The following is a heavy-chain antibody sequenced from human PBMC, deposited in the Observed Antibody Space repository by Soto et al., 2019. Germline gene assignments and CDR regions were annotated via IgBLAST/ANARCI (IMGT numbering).Heavy chain of an antibody. CDR3: AKSVSLTAGIDY. CDR2: ISNSGANT. CDR1: GFTFSSHA. V-gene: IGHV3-23*01. J-gene: IGHJ4*02. Sequence: GGSLRLSCVTSGFTFSSHAMNWVRQAPAKGLEWVSTISNSGANTYFADSVKGRFTVSRDNSKNTLYLQMDSLRAEDTATYYCAKSVSLTAGIDYWGQGALVTVSS. D-gene: IGHD2-21*02.